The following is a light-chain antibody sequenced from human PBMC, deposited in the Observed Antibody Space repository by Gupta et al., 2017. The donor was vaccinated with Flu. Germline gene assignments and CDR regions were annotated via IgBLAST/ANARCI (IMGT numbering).Light chain of an antibody. J-gene: IGKJ2*02. CDR3: KQGSFCPCA. Sequence: VTLGQPGSCCCKSSPGLVYSEGNTYGDWFQQRPGQSPKRLISQASTRDSGVPDRFSGSGSGTDFTLTISSLQAEDVGIYFCKQGSFCPCAFGQGIRVEIK. CDR2: QAS. V-gene: IGKV2-30*01. CDR1: PGLVYSEGNTY.